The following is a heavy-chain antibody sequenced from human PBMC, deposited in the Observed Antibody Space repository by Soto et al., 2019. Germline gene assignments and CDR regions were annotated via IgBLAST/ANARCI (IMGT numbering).Heavy chain of an antibody. V-gene: IGHV1-3*01. CDR3: ARDLSSYGYGDYYGMDV. D-gene: IGHD5-18*01. J-gene: IGHJ6*02. CDR1: GYTFTGYA. Sequence: ASVKVSCKASGYTFTGYAMHWVRQAPGQRLEWMGWINAGNGNTKYAQKFQGWVTMTRDTSISTAYMELSRLRSDDTAVYYCARDLSSYGYGDYYGMDVWGQGTTVTVSS. CDR2: INAGNGNT.